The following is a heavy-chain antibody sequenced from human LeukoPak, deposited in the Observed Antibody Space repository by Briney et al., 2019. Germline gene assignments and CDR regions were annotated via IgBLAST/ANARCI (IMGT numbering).Heavy chain of an antibody. V-gene: IGHV3-23*01. Sequence: GGSLRLSCAASGFTFSSYAMSWVRQAPGKGLEWVSAISGSGGSTYYAGSVKGRFTISRDNSKNTLYLQMNSLRAEDTAVYYCAKDDSAPINAFDIWGQGTMVTVSS. D-gene: IGHD5-24*01. CDR2: ISGSGGST. CDR3: AKDDSAPINAFDI. CDR1: GFTFSSYA. J-gene: IGHJ3*02.